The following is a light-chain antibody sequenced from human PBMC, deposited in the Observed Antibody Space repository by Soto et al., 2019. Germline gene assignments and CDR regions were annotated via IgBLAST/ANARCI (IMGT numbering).Light chain of an antibody. J-gene: IGLJ3*02. CDR1: NSDVGSYNL. V-gene: IGLV2-23*02. CDR2: EVS. CDR3: CSYAGSGLGV. Sequence: QSALTQPASVAGSPGQSITISCTGANSDVGSYNLVSWYQQHPGKAPKLMIFEVSQRPSGVSNRFSGSKSGNTASLTISGLQAEDEADYYCCSYAGSGLGVFGGGTKLTVL.